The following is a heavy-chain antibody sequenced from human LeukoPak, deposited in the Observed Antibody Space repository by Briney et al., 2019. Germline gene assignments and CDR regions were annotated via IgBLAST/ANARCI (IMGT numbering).Heavy chain of an antibody. V-gene: IGHV4-61*02. CDR3: ARLGGYDY. J-gene: IGHJ4*02. Sequence: SQTLSLTCTVSGGSISSGSYYWSWIRQPAGKGLEWIGRIYTSGSTNYNPSLKSRVTISVDTSKNQFSLKLSSVTAADTAVYYCARLGGYDYWGQGTLVTVSS. D-gene: IGHD3-22*01. CDR2: IYTSGST. CDR1: GGSISSGSYY.